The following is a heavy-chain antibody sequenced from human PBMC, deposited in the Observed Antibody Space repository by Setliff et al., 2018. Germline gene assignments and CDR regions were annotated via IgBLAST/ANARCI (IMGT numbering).Heavy chain of an antibody. V-gene: IGHV3-30*02. J-gene: IGHJ4*02. CDR2: IRHDGSNE. D-gene: IGHD3-22*01. CDR1: GFTSTMYG. CDR3: AKDTHYYSSSGYYCFDS. Sequence: PGGSLRLSCAASGFTSTMYGIHWVRQAPGKGLEWAAYIRHDGSNENYADSVKGRFTVSRDNSRNTLFLQMNSLRPEDTAVYSCAKDTHYYSSSGYYCFDSWGPGTLVTVSS.